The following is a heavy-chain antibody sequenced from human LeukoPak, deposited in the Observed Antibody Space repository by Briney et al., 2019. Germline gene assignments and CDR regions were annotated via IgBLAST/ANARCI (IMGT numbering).Heavy chain of an antibody. CDR2: ISSSSSTI. V-gene: IGHV3-48*01. CDR3: ARDRCSSTSCGFDY. Sequence: GGSLRLSCAASGFTFSSYSMNWVRQAPGKGLEWVSYISSSSSTIYYADSVKGRFTISRDNAKNSLYLQMNSLRAEDTAVYYCARDRCSSTSCGFDYWGQGTLVAVSS. CDR1: GFTFSSYS. J-gene: IGHJ4*02. D-gene: IGHD2-2*01.